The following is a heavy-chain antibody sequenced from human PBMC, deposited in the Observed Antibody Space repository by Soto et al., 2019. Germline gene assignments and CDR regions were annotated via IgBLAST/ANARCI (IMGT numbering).Heavy chain of an antibody. V-gene: IGHV4-31*03. CDR3: QRFDILTCRNAFHI. CDR1: GGSISSGGYY. CDR2: IYYSGST. J-gene: IGHJ3*02. D-gene: IGHD3-9*01. Sequence: PSETLSLTCTVSGGSISSGGYYWSWIRQHPGKGLEWIGYIYYSGSTYYNPSLKSRVTISLDTSKNQFSLKLSSVTAADTAVYYCQRFDILTCRNAFHIWYQGTMVVFSS.